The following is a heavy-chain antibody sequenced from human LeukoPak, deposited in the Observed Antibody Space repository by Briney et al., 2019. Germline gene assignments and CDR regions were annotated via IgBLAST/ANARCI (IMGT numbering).Heavy chain of an antibody. D-gene: IGHD3-22*01. J-gene: IGHJ4*02. Sequence: ASVKVSCKASGGTFSSYAISWVRQAPGQGLEWMGGIIPIFGTANYAQKFQGRVTITADESTSTAYMELSSLRSEDTAVYYCARTPLEYYYDSSGPNGDYWGQGTLVTVSS. CDR2: IIPIFGTA. CDR1: GGTFSSYA. V-gene: IGHV1-69*13. CDR3: ARTPLEYYYDSSGPNGDY.